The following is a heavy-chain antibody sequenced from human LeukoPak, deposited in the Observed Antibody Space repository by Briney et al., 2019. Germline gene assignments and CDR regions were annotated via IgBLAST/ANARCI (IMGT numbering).Heavy chain of an antibody. D-gene: IGHD6-13*01. CDR1: GYTFTDYF. V-gene: IGHV1-2*02. CDR3: AREGQLAAADH. CDR2: INPKSGGT. J-gene: IGHJ4*02. Sequence: ASVKVSCKASGYTFTDYFMNWVRQAPGQGLEWMGWINPKSGGTVYAQKFQGRVTMTRDTSISTAYMELSRLRSDDTAVYYCAREGQLAAADHWGQGTLVTVSS.